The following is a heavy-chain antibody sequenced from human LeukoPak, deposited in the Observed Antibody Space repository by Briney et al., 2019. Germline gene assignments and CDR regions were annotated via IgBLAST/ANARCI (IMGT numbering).Heavy chain of an antibody. CDR1: GYTFTSYA. V-gene: IGHV1-3*01. D-gene: IGHD5-12*01. Sequence: ASVKVSCKASGYTFTSYAMHWVRQAPGQRLEWMGWINAGNGNTKYSQKFQGRVTITRDTSASTPYMELSSLRSEDTAVYYCARDTGGYDWVRYYFDYWSQGTPVTVSS. CDR2: INAGNGNT. J-gene: IGHJ4*02. CDR3: ARDTGGYDWVRYYFDY.